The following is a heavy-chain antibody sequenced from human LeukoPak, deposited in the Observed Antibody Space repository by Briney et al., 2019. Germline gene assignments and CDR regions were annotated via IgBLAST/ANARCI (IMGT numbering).Heavy chain of an antibody. CDR1: GFTFSSYW. D-gene: IGHD3-22*01. CDR3: ARGDYYDSSGYPEYFQH. V-gene: IGHV3-74*01. J-gene: IGHJ1*01. CDR2: INSDGSST. Sequence: GGSLRLSCAASGFTFSSYWMHWVRQAPGKGLVWVSRINSDGSSTNYADSVKGRFTISRDNAKNTLYLQMNSLRAEDTAVYYCARGDYYDSSGYPEYFQHWGQGTLVTVSS.